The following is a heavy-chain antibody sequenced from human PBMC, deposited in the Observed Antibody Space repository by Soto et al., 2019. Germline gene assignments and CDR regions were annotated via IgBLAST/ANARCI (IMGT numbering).Heavy chain of an antibody. CDR2: IIPILNII. J-gene: IGHJ4*02. Sequence: QVQLVQSGPEVKKPGSSVRVSCKASGGTFSSYAFSWVRQAPGQGLEWMGRIIPILNIINYAQTFQGRVTITSDTSTKTAYMELGSLVSEDTAVYYCARHTGADMSAVIWGYFEFLGQGTLVTVSS. CDR1: GGTFSSYA. V-gene: IGHV1-69*02. CDR3: ARHTGADMSAVIWGYFEF. D-gene: IGHD3-10*01.